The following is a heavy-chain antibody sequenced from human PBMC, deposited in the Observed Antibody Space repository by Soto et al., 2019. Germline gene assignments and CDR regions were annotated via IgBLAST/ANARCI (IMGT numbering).Heavy chain of an antibody. Sequence: EVQLVESGGGLAQPGGSLRLSCAASGFTFSGHYMDWVRQAPGKGLEWVGRIRNRADGHTTEYAAPWKGRFTISRDDSRNSLYLQMNSLKTEDTAVYYCARDRNPGGLDYWGQGTLVTVSS. V-gene: IGHV3-72*01. CDR1: GFTFSGHY. CDR3: ARDRNPGGLDY. J-gene: IGHJ4*02. CDR2: IRNRADGHTT. D-gene: IGHD1-1*01.